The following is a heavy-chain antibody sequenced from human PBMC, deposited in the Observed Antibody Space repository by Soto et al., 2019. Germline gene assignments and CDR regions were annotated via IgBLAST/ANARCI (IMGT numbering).Heavy chain of an antibody. Sequence: ASVKVSCKASGYTFTDYYIHWVRQAPGLGLEWMGWIKPKNGATYYSQKSQGRVTVTRDTSISTAYMEVRRLTSDDTAVYFCAREPIRTTRGYYYYGLDVWGQGNTVTVSS. CDR3: AREPIRTTRGYYYYGLDV. J-gene: IGHJ6*02. CDR1: GYTFTDYY. CDR2: IKPKNGAT. V-gene: IGHV1-2*02. D-gene: IGHD1-7*01.